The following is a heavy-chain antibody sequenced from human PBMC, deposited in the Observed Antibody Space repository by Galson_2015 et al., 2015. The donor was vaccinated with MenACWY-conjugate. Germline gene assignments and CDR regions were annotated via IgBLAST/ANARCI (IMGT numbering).Heavy chain of an antibody. CDR3: AALTADDNY. CDR2: INPEGSRG. D-gene: IGHD2-21*02. V-gene: IGHV3-7*01. J-gene: IGHJ4*02. CDR1: GFTFSNYW. Sequence: SLRLSCAASGFTFSNYWTNWIRQAPGTGLEWVANINPEGSRGTYVDSVKGRFIISSDNAENSVYLEMNSLRPEDTAVFYCAALTADDNYWAQGTLVTVSS.